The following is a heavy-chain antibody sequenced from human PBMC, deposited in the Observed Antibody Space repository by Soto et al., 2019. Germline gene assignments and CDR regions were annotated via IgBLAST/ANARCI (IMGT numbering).Heavy chain of an antibody. CDR2: ISWNSGSI. V-gene: IGHV3-9*01. D-gene: IGHD2-15*01. Sequence: GGSLRLSCAASGFTFDDYAMHWVRQAPGKGLEWVSGISWNSGSIGYADSVKGRFTISRDNAKNSLYLQMNSLRAEDTALYYCAKEENCSGGSCYGAGAFDIWGQGTMVTVSS. CDR1: GFTFDDYA. J-gene: IGHJ3*02. CDR3: AKEENCSGGSCYGAGAFDI.